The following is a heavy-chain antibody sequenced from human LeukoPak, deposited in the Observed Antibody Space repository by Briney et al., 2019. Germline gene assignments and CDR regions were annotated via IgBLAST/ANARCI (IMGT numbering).Heavy chain of an antibody. CDR1: GGSISGYY. J-gene: IGHJ5*02. V-gene: IGHV4-59*01. D-gene: IGHD3-10*01. Sequence: PSETLSLTCTVSGGSISGYYWSWIRQPPGKGLEWIGYIYYSGSTNYNPSLKSRVTISVDTSKNQFSLKLSSVSAADTAVYYCARHYGSGNNWFDPWGQGTLVTVSS. CDR3: ARHYGSGNNWFDP. CDR2: IYYSGST.